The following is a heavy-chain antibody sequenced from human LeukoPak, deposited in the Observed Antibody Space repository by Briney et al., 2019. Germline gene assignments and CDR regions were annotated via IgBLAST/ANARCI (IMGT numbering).Heavy chain of an antibody. D-gene: IGHD6-13*01. V-gene: IGHV3-7*01. Sequence: PGGPLRLSCAASGFTFSSYWMSWVRQAPGKGLEWVANIKQDGSEKYYVDSVKGRFTISRDNAKNSLYLQMNSLRAEDTAVYYCARAAGRIAAAGKAVIWGQGTMVTVSS. CDR1: GFTFSSYW. CDR2: IKQDGSEK. CDR3: ARAAGRIAAAGKAVI. J-gene: IGHJ3*02.